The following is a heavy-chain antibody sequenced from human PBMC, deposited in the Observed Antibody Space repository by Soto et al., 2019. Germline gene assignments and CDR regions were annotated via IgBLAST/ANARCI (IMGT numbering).Heavy chain of an antibody. V-gene: IGHV1-18*01. D-gene: IGHD7-27*01. CDR3: ARAGAPGSGAFDI. CDR2: ISPFNGKA. Sequence: ASVKVSCKASGYTFTSYGISWVRQAPGQGLEWMGGISPFNGKAKYAQKLQVRLTITADESTSTAYMELSSLRSEDTAVYYCARAGAPGSGAFDIWGQGTMVTVSS. CDR1: GYTFTSYG. J-gene: IGHJ3*02.